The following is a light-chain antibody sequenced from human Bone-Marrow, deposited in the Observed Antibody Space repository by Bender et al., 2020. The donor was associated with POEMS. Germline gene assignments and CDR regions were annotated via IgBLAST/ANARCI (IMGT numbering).Light chain of an antibody. CDR3: QTWGAGIQV. CDR1: SGHTIYA. J-gene: IGLJ3*02. Sequence: QLALTQSPSASASLGASVKLTCTLSSGHTIYAIAWHQQQPGKGPRYLMKVNNNGSHTKGDGIPYRFSGSSSGAERYLTISSLQSEDAADYYCQTWGAGIQVFGGGTKVTVL. CDR2: VNNNGSH. V-gene: IGLV4-69*01.